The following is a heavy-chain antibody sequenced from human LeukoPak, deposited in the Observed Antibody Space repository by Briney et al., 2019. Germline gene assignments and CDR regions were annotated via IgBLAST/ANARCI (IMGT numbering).Heavy chain of an antibody. V-gene: IGHV4-4*07. Sequence: PSETLSLTCTVSVDSITNYYWTWIRQPAGKGLEWIGRIHTSWTTNHNPSLKSRVTISVDPSMNQFSLKLSAVTPADTAVYYCPRLGDSSSSGIDYWGQGTLVTVSS. J-gene: IGHJ4*02. D-gene: IGHD6-6*01. CDR2: IHTSWTT. CDR3: PRLGDSSSSGIDY. CDR1: VDSITNYY.